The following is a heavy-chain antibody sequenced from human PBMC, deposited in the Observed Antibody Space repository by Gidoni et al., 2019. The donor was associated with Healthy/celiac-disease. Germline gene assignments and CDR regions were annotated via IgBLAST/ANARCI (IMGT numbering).Heavy chain of an antibody. Sequence: QVQLVQSGAEVKKPGASVKGSRKAAGYPFTRYAMHWVRQAPGQRLEWMGWINAGNGNTKYSQKFQGRVTITRDTSASTAYMGLSSLRSEDTAVYYCARGLLWFGELSSWFDPWGQGTLVTVSS. V-gene: IGHV1-3*01. CDR2: INAGNGNT. J-gene: IGHJ5*02. CDR1: GYPFTRYA. CDR3: ARGLLWFGELSSWFDP. D-gene: IGHD3-10*01.